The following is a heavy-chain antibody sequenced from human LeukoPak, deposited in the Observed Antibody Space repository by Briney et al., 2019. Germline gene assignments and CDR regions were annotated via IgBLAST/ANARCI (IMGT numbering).Heavy chain of an antibody. Sequence: PSETLSLTCTVSGGSISSYYWSWIRQPPGKGLEWIGYIYYSGSTNYNPSLKSRVTISVDTSKNQFSLKLSSVTAADTAVYYCARGPGIAVAGTGEFDYWGQGTLVTISS. CDR2: IYYSGST. V-gene: IGHV4-59*01. CDR3: ARGPGIAVAGTGEFDY. J-gene: IGHJ4*02. CDR1: GGSISSYY. D-gene: IGHD6-19*01.